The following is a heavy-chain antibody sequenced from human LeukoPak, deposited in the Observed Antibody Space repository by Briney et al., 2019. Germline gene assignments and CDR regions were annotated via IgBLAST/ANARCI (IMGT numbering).Heavy chain of an antibody. Sequence: SQTLSLTCAISGDSVSSDTAAWNWIRQSPSRGLEWLGRTYYRSQWGHDFAFFVKNRIRVDADTSRNQFSLHLNSVTPEDTAIYYCTRQPDQQPASFDSWGQGNAGHRLL. D-gene: IGHD6-13*01. CDR3: TRQPDQQPASFDS. CDR1: GDSVSSDTAA. J-gene: IGHJ4*02. V-gene: IGHV6-1*01. CDR2: TYYRSQWGH.